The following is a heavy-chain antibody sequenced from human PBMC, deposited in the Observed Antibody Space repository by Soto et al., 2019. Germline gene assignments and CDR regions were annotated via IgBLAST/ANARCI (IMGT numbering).Heavy chain of an antibody. CDR1: GGTFSSYS. Sequence: SGKVCCKASGGTFSSYSISWVRQAPGQGLEWMGGIIPIFGTANYAQKFQGRVTITADESTSTAYMELSSLRSEDTAVYYCARDYLGYCSSTSCHGWFDPWGQGTLVTVSS. J-gene: IGHJ5*02. V-gene: IGHV1-69*13. D-gene: IGHD2-2*01. CDR2: IIPIFGTA. CDR3: ARDYLGYCSSTSCHGWFDP.